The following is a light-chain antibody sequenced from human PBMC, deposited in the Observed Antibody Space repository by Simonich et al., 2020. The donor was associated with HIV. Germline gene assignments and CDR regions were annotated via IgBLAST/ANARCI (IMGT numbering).Light chain of an antibody. Sequence: EIVMTQSPATLSVSPGERATPSCRASRGVSSNLAWYQQKPGQAPRLLNYGASTRATGTPARVSGSGSGTEFTLTISSMQSEDFAVYYCQQYDNWPPWTFGQGTKVEIK. CDR2: GAS. CDR1: RGVSSN. CDR3: QQYDNWPPWT. V-gene: IGKV3-15*01. J-gene: IGKJ1*01.